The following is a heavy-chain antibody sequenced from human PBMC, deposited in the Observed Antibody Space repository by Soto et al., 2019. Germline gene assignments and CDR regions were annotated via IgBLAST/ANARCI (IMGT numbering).Heavy chain of an antibody. CDR1: GDSVSSNIAA. CDR2: TYYRSKWYN. V-gene: IGHV6-1*01. J-gene: IGHJ4*02. D-gene: IGHD6-19*01. CDR3: ARAILAGSDWFGMPXY. Sequence: SQTLSLTCAISGDSVSSNIAAWNWIRQSPSRGLEWLGRTYYRSKWYNDYAVSVKSRITVNPDTSKNQFSLQLNSVTPEDSAVYYCARAILAGSDWFGMPXYWGQGTLVTVSS.